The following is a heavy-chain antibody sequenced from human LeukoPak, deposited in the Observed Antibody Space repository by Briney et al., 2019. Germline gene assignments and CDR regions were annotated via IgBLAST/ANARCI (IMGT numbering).Heavy chain of an antibody. V-gene: IGHV1-69*05. CDR1: GCTFSSYA. J-gene: IGHJ4*02. CDR3: ARTPASPLQLPDY. Sequence: ASVKVSCKASGCTFSSYAISWVRQAPGQGLEWMGGIIPIFGTANYAQKFQGRVTITTDESTSTAYMELSSLRSEDTAVYYCARTPASPLQLPDYWGQGNLVTVSS. CDR2: IIPIFGTA. D-gene: IGHD5-24*01.